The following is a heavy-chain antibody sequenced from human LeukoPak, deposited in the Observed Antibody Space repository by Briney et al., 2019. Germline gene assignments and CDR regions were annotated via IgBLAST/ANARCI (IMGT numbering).Heavy chain of an antibody. V-gene: IGHV4-59*12. CDR1: GGSISSYY. D-gene: IGHD3-22*01. CDR2: IYHSGNT. J-gene: IGHJ4*02. Sequence: SETLSLTCTVSGGSISSYYWSWIRQPPGKGLEWIGEIYHSGNTNYNPSLKSRVTISVDKSKNQFSLKLTSVTAADTAVYYCARVSMDSNGYYWGQGTLVTVSS. CDR3: ARVSMDSNGYY.